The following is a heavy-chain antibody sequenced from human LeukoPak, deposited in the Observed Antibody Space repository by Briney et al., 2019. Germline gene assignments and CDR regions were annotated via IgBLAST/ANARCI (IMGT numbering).Heavy chain of an antibody. CDR3: AKDMSPDYGGNSFDY. Sequence: GGSLRLSCAASGFTFDDYTMHWVRQAPGKGLEWVSLISWDGGSTYYADSVKGRLTISRDNSKNSLYLQMNSLRTEDTALYYCAKDMSPDYGGNSFDYWGQGTLVTVSS. J-gene: IGHJ4*02. V-gene: IGHV3-43*01. D-gene: IGHD4-23*01. CDR2: ISWDGGST. CDR1: GFTFDDYT.